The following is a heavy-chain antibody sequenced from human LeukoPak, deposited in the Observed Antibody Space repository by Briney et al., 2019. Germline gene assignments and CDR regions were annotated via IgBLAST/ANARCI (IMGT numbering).Heavy chain of an antibody. CDR2: ISYDGSNK. Sequence: GGSLRLSCAASGFTFSSYAMHWVRQAPGKGLEWVAVISYDGSNKYYADSVKGRFTISRDNSKNTLYLQMNSLRAEDTAVYYCASGGIQLYDAFDIWGQGTMVTVSS. V-gene: IGHV3-30-3*01. CDR1: GFTFSSYA. CDR3: ASGGIQLYDAFDI. D-gene: IGHD5-18*01. J-gene: IGHJ3*02.